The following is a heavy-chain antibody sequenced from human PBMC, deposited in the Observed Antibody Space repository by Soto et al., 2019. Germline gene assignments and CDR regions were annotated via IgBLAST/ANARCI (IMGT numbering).Heavy chain of an antibody. Sequence: GGSLRLSCTASGFTFSNYAMSWVRQAPDKGLEWVSAISGRGGSTYYADSVKGRFTISRDNSKNMPFLQMNSLRSEDTAVYYCAREGQDCSGGSCYSGWGQGTLVTVSS. D-gene: IGHD2-15*01. CDR1: GFTFSNYA. J-gene: IGHJ4*02. CDR2: ISGRGGST. CDR3: AREGQDCSGGSCYSG. V-gene: IGHV3-23*01.